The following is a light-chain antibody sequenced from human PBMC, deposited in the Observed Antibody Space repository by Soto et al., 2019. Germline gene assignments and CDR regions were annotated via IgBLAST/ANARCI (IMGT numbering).Light chain of an antibody. CDR1: SSNIGSNT. Sequence: QSVLTQPPSASGTPGQRVTISCSGSSSNIGSNTVNWYQQLPGTAPKLLIYSNNQRPSGVPDRFSGSKSGTSASLAISGLQSEDEAEDYCAAWDDSLTGVVFGGGTKLTVL. CDR2: SNN. J-gene: IGLJ2*01. V-gene: IGLV1-44*01. CDR3: AAWDDSLTGVV.